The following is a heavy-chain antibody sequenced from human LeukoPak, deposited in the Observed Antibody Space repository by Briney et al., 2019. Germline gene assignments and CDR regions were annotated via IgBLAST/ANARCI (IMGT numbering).Heavy chain of an antibody. Sequence: SETLSLTCTVSGGSISSYYWSWIRQPAGKGLEWIGRIYTSGSTNYNPSLKSRVTMSVDMSKNQFSLKLSSVTAADTAVYYCARVAYYYDSSGYRGAFDIWGQGTMVTVSS. D-gene: IGHD3-22*01. V-gene: IGHV4-4*07. CDR2: IYTSGST. CDR1: GGSISSYY. CDR3: ARVAYYYDSSGYRGAFDI. J-gene: IGHJ3*02.